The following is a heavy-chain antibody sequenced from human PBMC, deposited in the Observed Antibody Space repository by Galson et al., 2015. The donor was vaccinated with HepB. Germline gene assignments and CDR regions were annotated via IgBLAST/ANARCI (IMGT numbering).Heavy chain of an antibody. V-gene: IGHV1-2*06. CDR1: GSNFIDYY. D-gene: IGHD5/OR15-5a*01. Sequence: SVTVSCKASGSNFIDYYLNWVRQAPGQGLEWMGRINSNSGGASYAQAFQGRVTMTRDTSITTAYMDLIGLKSGDTAVYYCVAEGVAVYCAPVSPPHRGQGTLVTVSS. CDR3: VAEGVAVYCAPVSPPH. J-gene: IGHJ1*01. CDR2: INSNSGGA.